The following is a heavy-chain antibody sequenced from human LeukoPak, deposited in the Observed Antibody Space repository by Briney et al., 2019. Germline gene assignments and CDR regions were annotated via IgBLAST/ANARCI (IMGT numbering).Heavy chain of an antibody. CDR3: ARARGNSAFFFGTNYYYYMDV. D-gene: IGHD4-23*01. Sequence: PSETLSLTCTVSGGSISSYYWSWIRQPAGKGLEWIGRIYTSGSTNYNPSLKSRVTMSVDTSKNQFSLKLSSVTAADTAVYYCARARGNSAFFFGTNYYYYMDVWGKGTTVTVSS. J-gene: IGHJ6*03. CDR1: GGSISSYY. V-gene: IGHV4-4*07. CDR2: IYTSGST.